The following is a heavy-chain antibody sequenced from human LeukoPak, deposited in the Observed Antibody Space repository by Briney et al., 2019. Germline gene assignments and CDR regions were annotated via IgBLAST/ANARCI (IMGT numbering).Heavy chain of an antibody. CDR2: ISSSSSYI. Sequence: GGSLRLSCAASGFTFWNDWMHWVRQAPGKGLEWVSSISSSSSYIYYADSVKGRFTISRDNSKNTLYLQMNSLRAEDTAVYYCAKARGGTYRTYYFDYWGQGTLVTVSS. V-gene: IGHV3-21*04. CDR1: GFTFWNDW. D-gene: IGHD1-26*01. J-gene: IGHJ4*02. CDR3: AKARGGTYRTYYFDY.